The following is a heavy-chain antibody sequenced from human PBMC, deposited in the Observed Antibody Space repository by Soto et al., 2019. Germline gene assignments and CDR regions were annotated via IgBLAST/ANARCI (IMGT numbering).Heavy chain of an antibody. V-gene: IGHV4-30-2*01. Sequence: QLQLQESGSGLVKPSQTLSLTCAVSGGSISSGGYSWIWIRQPPGKGLEWIGYIYHSGSTYYSPSLKSRATISVDRSKNQFSLKLSSVTAADTAVYYCASRPSGSGFDPWGQGTLVTVSS. J-gene: IGHJ5*02. CDR1: GGSISSGGYS. D-gene: IGHD1-26*01. CDR3: ASRPSGSGFDP. CDR2: IYHSGST.